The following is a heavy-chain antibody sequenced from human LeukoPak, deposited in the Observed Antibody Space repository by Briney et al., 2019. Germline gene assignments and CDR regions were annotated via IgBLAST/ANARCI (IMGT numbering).Heavy chain of an antibody. CDR2: ISPTGGDT. D-gene: IGHD3-10*01. J-gene: IGHJ4*02. CDR1: GFTFSTYG. Sequence: GGSLRLSCAASGFTFSTYGMAWVRQAPGKGLEWVSAISPTGGDTYYADSVKGRFTISRDNAKNSLYLQMNSLRAEDTAVYYCARDKRGPFDYWGQGTLVTVSS. V-gene: IGHV3-21*01. CDR3: ARDKRGPFDY.